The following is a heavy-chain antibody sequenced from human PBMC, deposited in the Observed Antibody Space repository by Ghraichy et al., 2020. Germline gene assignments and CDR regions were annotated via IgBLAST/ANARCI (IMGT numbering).Heavy chain of an antibody. CDR1: GFTFSSYS. V-gene: IGHV3-48*01. Sequence: LSLTCAASGFTFSSYSMNWVRQAPGKGLEWVSYISSSSSTIYYADSVKGRFTISRDNAKNSLYLQMNSLRAEDTAVYYCARGTYYYDSSGYTIFDYWGQGTLVTVSS. CDR2: ISSSSSTI. D-gene: IGHD3-22*01. J-gene: IGHJ4*02. CDR3: ARGTYYYDSSGYTIFDY.